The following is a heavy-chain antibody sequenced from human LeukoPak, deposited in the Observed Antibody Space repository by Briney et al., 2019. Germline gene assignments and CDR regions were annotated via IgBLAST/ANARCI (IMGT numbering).Heavy chain of an antibody. CDR3: AKDREYYDFWSGYYAPSGY. V-gene: IGHV3-30*18. CDR1: GFTFRSYG. D-gene: IGHD3-3*01. J-gene: IGHJ4*02. CDR2: ISYDGSNK. Sequence: RSLKLSCAASGFTFRSYGMHWVRQAPGKGLEWVAVISYDGSNKYYADSVKGRFTISRDNSKNTLYLQMNRLRAEDTAVYYCAKDREYYDFWSGYYAPSGYWGQGTLVTVSS.